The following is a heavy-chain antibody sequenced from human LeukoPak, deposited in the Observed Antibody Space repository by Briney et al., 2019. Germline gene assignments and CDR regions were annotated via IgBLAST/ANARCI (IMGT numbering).Heavy chain of an antibody. CDR2: ISSSSSYI. V-gene: IGHV3-21*01. J-gene: IGHJ4*02. Sequence: GGSLRLSCAASGFTFRSYSMNWVRQAPGQGRGGVSSISSSSSYIYYAESVKGRFTISIDHAKNSLYLQMNSLSAGDTAVYYCARDWNAAAAFDYWGQGTLVAVSS. CDR3: ARDWNAAAAFDY. CDR1: GFTFRSYS. D-gene: IGHD6-13*01.